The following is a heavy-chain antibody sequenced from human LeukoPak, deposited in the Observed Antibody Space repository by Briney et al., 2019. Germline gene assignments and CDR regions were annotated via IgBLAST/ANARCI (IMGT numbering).Heavy chain of an antibody. V-gene: IGHV3-23*01. Sequence: PGGSLRLSCAASGFTFSSSAMSWVRQAPGKGLEWVSAISGVDTRTYYADSLKGRFTISRDNSKNTLYLQMDSLTAEDTAVYYCAKEDSRGHWFDYWGQGTLVTVSS. J-gene: IGHJ4*02. CDR3: AKEDSRGHWFDY. CDR2: ISGVDTRT. D-gene: IGHD3-22*01. CDR1: GFTFSSSA.